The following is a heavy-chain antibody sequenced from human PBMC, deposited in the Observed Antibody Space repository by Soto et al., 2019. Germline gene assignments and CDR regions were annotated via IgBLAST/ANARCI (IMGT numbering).Heavy chain of an antibody. CDR1: GYSISNGYY. V-gene: IGHV4-38-2*01. CDR2: IYHTGST. Sequence: PSETLSLTCSVSGYSISNGYYWGLIRQPPGKGLEWIGSIYHTGSTYYNPSLKSRVTISVDTSKNQFSLKLSSVTAADTAVYYCARRHSSNWYGLDYWGQGTLVTVSS. D-gene: IGHD6-13*01. CDR3: ARRHSSNWYGLDY. J-gene: IGHJ4*02.